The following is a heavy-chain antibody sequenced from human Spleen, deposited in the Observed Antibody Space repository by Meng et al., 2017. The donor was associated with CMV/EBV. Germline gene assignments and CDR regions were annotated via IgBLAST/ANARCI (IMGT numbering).Heavy chain of an antibody. Sequence: GGSLRLSCAASGFTFSSYSMSWVRQAPGKGLEWVGFIRSKAYGGTTEYAASVKGRFTISRDDSKSIAYLQMNSLKTEDTAVYYCTRATRYYYYGMDVWGQGTTVTVSS. CDR3: TRATRYYYYGMDV. J-gene: IGHJ6*02. CDR1: GFTFSSYS. V-gene: IGHV3-49*04. CDR2: IRSKAYGGTT.